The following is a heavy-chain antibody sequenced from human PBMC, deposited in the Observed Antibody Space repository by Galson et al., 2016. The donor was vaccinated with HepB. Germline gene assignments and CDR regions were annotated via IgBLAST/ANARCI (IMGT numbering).Heavy chain of an antibody. CDR2: ILYNQIKT. CDR3: ARNLHRDKVPTQGCYSDY. Sequence: SLRLSCAASGFTFSDYGMHWVRQAPGKGLEWVAVILYNQIKTFYADSVKGRFTISRDNSKNTLYLQMNSLRAEDTAVYYCARNLHRDKVPTQGCYSDYWGQGTLVAVSS. CDR1: GFTFSDYG. D-gene: IGHD5-12*01. J-gene: IGHJ4*02. V-gene: IGHV3-33*05.